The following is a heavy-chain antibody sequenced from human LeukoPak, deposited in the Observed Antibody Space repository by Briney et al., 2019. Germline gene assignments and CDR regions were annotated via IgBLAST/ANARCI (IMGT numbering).Heavy chain of an antibody. V-gene: IGHV5-51*01. D-gene: IGHD2-2*01. J-gene: IGHJ6*02. CDR1: GYTFTNYW. CDR3: ARHHCTSTSCYLYYYYAMEV. Sequence: PGESLKISCKGSGYTFTNYWIGWVRQMPGKGLEWMGIIFPGDSDTRYSPSFQGQVTISVDKSISTAYLQWSSLKASDTAIYYCARHHCTSTSCYLYYYYAMEVWGPGTKVTVSS. CDR2: IFPGDSDT.